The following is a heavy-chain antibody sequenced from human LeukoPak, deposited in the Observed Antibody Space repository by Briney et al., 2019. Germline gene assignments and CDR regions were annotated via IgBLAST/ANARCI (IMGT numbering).Heavy chain of an antibody. CDR3: ARGLDYDNGMDV. CDR2: IYTSGGT. J-gene: IGHJ6*02. CDR1: GGSIRGYY. D-gene: IGHD6-19*01. Sequence: SETLSLTCTVSGGSIRGYYWSWIRQPAGKGLEWIGRIYTSGGTNYNPSLKSRVTMSVDTSKNQFSLKLSSVTAADTAVYYCARGLDYDNGMDVWGQGTTVTVSS. V-gene: IGHV4-4*07.